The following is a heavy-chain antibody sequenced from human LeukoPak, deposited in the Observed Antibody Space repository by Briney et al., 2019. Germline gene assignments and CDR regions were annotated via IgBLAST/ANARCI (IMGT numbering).Heavy chain of an antibody. CDR1: GGSISSSSYY. CDR2: IYYSGST. D-gene: IGHD6-19*01. J-gene: IGHJ4*02. Sequence: SETLSLTCTVSGGSISSSSYYWGWIRQPPGKGLEWIGYIYYSGSTNYNPSLKSRVTISVDTSKNQFSLKLSSVTAADTAVYYCARSTGYSSIYFDYWGQGTLVTVSS. CDR3: ARSTGYSSIYFDY. V-gene: IGHV4-61*05.